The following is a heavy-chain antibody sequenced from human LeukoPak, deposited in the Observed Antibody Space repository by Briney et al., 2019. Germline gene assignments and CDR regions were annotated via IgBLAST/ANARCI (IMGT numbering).Heavy chain of an antibody. CDR1: GFTFSSYS. Sequence: GGPQRLSCAASGFTFSSYSMTWVRQAPGKGLEWVSSISSSSTYIYYADSKKGRFTISRDNAKNSLYLQINSLRAEDTAVYYCARDGGCTGGSCYRRFDYWGQRTLVTVSS. V-gene: IGHV3-21*01. CDR2: ISSSSTYI. CDR3: ARDGGCTGGSCYRRFDY. D-gene: IGHD2-15*01. J-gene: IGHJ4*02.